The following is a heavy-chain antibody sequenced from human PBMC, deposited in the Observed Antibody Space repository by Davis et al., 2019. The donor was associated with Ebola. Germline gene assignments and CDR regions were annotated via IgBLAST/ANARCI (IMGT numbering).Heavy chain of an antibody. Sequence: GGSLRLSCVASGFSFSSYAMSWVRQAPGKGLEWVSSISSSSSYIYYADSVKGRFTISRDNAKNSLYLQMNSLRAEDTAVYYCARDRSLRYYYYGMDVWGQGTTVTVSS. D-gene: IGHD1-26*01. V-gene: IGHV3-21*01. CDR3: ARDRSLRYYYYGMDV. J-gene: IGHJ6*02. CDR1: GFSFSSYA. CDR2: ISSSSSYI.